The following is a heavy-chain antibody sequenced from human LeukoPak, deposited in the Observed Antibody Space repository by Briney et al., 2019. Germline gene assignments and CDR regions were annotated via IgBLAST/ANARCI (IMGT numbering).Heavy chain of an antibody. J-gene: IGHJ4*02. Sequence: PGGSLRLSCVASGFTVSSNYMSWVRQAPGKGLEWVSVIYSGGSTYYADSVKGRFTISRDNSKNTLYLQMNSLRAEDTAVYYCARGRYGDYPFLSYWGQGTLVTVSS. CDR3: ARGRYGDYPFLSY. V-gene: IGHV3-66*01. CDR1: GFTVSSNY. CDR2: IYSGGST. D-gene: IGHD4-17*01.